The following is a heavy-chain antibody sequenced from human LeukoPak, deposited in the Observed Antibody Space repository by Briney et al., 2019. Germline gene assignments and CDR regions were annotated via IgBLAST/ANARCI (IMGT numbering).Heavy chain of an antibody. D-gene: IGHD3-3*01. CDR3: AKLLHDFWSGYYTGFDY. V-gene: IGHV3-23*01. J-gene: IGHJ4*02. Sequence: GGSLRLSCAASGFTFSSYAMSWVRQAPGKGLEWVSAISGSGGSTYYADSVKGRFTISRDNSKNTLYLQMNSLRAVDTAVYYCAKLLHDFWSGYYTGFDYWGQGTLVTVSS. CDR1: GFTFSSYA. CDR2: ISGSGGST.